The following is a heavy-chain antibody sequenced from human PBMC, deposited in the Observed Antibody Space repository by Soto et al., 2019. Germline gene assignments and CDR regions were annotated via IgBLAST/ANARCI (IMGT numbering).Heavy chain of an antibody. Sequence: QVQLQESGPGLVKPSQTLSLTCTVSGGSISSGGYYWSWIRQHPGKGLEWIGYIYYSGSTYYNPSLKSRVTISVDTSKNQFSLKLSSVTAADTAVYYCARGYCGGDCYQENLHFDYWGQGTLVTVSS. CDR1: GGSISSGGYY. V-gene: IGHV4-31*03. CDR3: ARGYCGGDCYQENLHFDY. CDR2: IYYSGST. D-gene: IGHD2-21*02. J-gene: IGHJ4*02.